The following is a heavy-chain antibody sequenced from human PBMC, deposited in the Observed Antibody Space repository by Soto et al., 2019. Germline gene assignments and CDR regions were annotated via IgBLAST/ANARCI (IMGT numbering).Heavy chain of an antibody. CDR1: GGSISSGGYY. CDR2: IYYSGST. Sequence: SETLSLTCTVSGGSISSGGYYWSWIRQHPGKGLEWIGYIYYSGSTYYNPSLKSRVTISVDTSKNQFSLKLSSVTAEDTAVYYCAKEDILTGYYAHFDYWGQGTLVTVSS. J-gene: IGHJ4*02. D-gene: IGHD3-9*01. V-gene: IGHV4-31*03. CDR3: AKEDILTGYYAHFDY.